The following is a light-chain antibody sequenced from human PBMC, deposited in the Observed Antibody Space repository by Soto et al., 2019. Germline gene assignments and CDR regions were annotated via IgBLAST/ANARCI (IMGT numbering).Light chain of an antibody. J-gene: IGKJ1*01. CDR2: AAT. CDR1: QSVADSY. Sequence: EVVLTQSPGTLSLSPGERATLSCRASQSVADSYLAWYQQKPGRAPRLLFYAATRRATGIPDRFSGSGSGTDFTLTISRLEPEDFAVYYCQQYGSSGTFGQGTKVDIX. V-gene: IGKV3-20*01. CDR3: QQYGSSGT.